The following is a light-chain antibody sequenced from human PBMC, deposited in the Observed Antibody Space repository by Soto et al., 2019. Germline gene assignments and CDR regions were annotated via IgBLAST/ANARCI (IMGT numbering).Light chain of an antibody. V-gene: IGLV4-69*01. J-gene: IGLJ2*01. CDR1: SGHSSYA. CDR3: QTWGADSVI. CDR2: LNSDGSH. Sequence: QAVLTQSPSASASLGASVKLTCTLSSGHSSYAIAWHQQQPEKGPRFLMKLNSDGSHSKGDGISDRFSGSSSGAERYLTISSLQSEDEADYYCQTWGADSVIFGGGIKLTVL.